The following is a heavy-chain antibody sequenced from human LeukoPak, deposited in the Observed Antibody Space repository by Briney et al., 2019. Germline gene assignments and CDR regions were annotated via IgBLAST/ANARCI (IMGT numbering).Heavy chain of an antibody. CDR3: ATLIPTSSSRYFAY. CDR2: ISGSGGST. Sequence: PGGSLRLSCAAPAFTFRSYAMSWVRQAGGKGLEWVSAISGSGGSTYYADSVKGRFTISRDNSKNTLYLQMSSLRAEDTAVYYCATLIPTSSSRYFAYWGQGTLVTVSS. CDR1: AFTFRSYA. J-gene: IGHJ4*02. D-gene: IGHD6-6*01. V-gene: IGHV3-23*01.